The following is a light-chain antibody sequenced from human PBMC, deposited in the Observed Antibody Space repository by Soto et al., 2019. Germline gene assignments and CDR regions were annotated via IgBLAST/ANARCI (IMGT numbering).Light chain of an antibody. CDR3: QHYDNLPLT. V-gene: IGKV1-33*01. CDR1: QDINNY. CDR2: DAS. Sequence: DIQMTQSPSSLSASVGDRVTITCQASQDINNYLNWYQKQPGKAPKLLIYDASNLDTRVPSRFSRSGSGTDFTFTINSLQPEDIATYYCQHYDNLPLTFGPGTKVDSK. J-gene: IGKJ3*01.